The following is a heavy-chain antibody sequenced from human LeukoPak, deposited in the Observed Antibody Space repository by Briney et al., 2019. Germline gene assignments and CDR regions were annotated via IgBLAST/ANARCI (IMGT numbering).Heavy chain of an antibody. Sequence: SETLSLTCAVYGGSFSGYYWTWIRQPPGKGLEWIGDINHSGSTNYNPSLKSRVTISVDTSKNQFSPKLSSVTAADTAVYYCARGRGRYSSSWYYFDYWGQGTLVTVSS. CDR2: INHSGST. CDR1: GGSFSGYY. CDR3: ARGRGRYSSSWYYFDY. J-gene: IGHJ4*02. V-gene: IGHV4-34*01. D-gene: IGHD6-13*01.